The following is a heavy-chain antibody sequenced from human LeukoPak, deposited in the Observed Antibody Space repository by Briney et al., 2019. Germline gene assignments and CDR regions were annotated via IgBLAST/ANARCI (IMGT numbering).Heavy chain of an antibody. V-gene: IGHV1-2*02. CDR3: AKAADGYNYLWHFQFDP. CDR1: GYTFTGYY. CDR2: INPNTGGT. J-gene: IGHJ5*02. Sequence: ASVKVSCKTSGYTFTGYYMHWVRQAPGQGLEWMGWINPNTGGTNYAQKFQGRVTMTRDTSISTAYMELSRLRSDDTAVYYCAKAADGYNYLWHFQFDPWGQGTLVTVSS. D-gene: IGHD5-24*01.